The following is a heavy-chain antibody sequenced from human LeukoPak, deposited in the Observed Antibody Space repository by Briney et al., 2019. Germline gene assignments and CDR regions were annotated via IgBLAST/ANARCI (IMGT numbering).Heavy chain of an antibody. CDR1: GFTFGDYL. J-gene: IGHJ4*02. CDR2: ISGGTT. Sequence: GESLRLSCTASGFTFGDYLMSWFRQAPGKGLEWIGFISGGTTEYAASVKGRFTISRDDSTSIAYLQMNSLTTEDTAVYYCSRGSGWLSDYWGQGTLVTVSS. D-gene: IGHD6-19*01. CDR3: SRGSGWLSDY. V-gene: IGHV3-49*03.